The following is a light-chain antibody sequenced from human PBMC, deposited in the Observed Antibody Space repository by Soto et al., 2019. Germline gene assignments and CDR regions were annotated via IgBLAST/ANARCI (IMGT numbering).Light chain of an antibody. CDR2: GAS. V-gene: IGKV3-20*01. Sequence: EIVLTQSPGTLSLSPGERATLSCRASQSVSSNYLGWYQQKPGQAPRLLIYGASSRATGIPDRFSGSGSGTDFTLTISSLQPDDFATYYCQQYNSYWTFGQGTKVDIK. J-gene: IGKJ1*01. CDR3: QQYNSYWT. CDR1: QSVSSNY.